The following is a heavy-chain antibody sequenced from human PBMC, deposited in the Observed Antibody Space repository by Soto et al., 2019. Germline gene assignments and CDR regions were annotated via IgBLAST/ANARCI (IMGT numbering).Heavy chain of an antibody. V-gene: IGHV3-23*01. D-gene: IGHD3-22*01. CDR3: ANLYYYDSSGYYPNDY. CDR1: GFTFSSYA. Sequence: GGSLRLSCAASGFTFSSYAMSWVRQAPGKGLEWVSAISGSGGSTYYADSVKGRFTISRDNSKNTLYLQMNSLRAEDTAVYYCANLYYYDSSGYYPNDYWGQGTLVTLSS. CDR2: ISGSGGST. J-gene: IGHJ4*02.